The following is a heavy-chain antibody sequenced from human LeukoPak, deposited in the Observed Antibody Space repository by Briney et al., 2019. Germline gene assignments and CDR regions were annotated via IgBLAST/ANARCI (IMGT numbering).Heavy chain of an antibody. J-gene: IGHJ3*01. CDR1: GGSFTTHY. V-gene: IGHV4-59*11. CDR2: ISYIGST. CDR3: ASDSISMNAFDA. D-gene: IGHD3-3*02. Sequence: SETLSLTCTVSGGSFTTHYWSWIRQPPGKGLEWIGYISYIGSTNYSPSLKSRVTISIDTSNNEVSLMLTSVTAADTAVYYCASDSISMNAFDAWGQGTMVTVSS.